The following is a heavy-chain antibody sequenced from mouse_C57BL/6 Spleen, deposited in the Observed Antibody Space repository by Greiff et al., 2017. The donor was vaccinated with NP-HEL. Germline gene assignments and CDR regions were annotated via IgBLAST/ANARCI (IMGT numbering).Heavy chain of an antibody. D-gene: IGHD1-3*01. CDR3: ARRVGPDYFDY. J-gene: IGHJ2*01. Sequence: VQLQQSGAELVRPGTSVKVSCKASGYAFTNYLIEWVKQRPGQGLEWIGVINPGSGGTNYNEKFKGKATLTADKSSSTAYMQLSSLTSEDSAVYFCARRVGPDYFDYWGQGTTLTVSS. CDR1: GYAFTNYL. CDR2: INPGSGGT. V-gene: IGHV1-54*01.